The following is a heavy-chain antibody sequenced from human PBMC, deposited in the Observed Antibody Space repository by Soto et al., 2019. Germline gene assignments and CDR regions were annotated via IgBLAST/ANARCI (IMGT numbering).Heavy chain of an antibody. J-gene: IGHJ4*01. Sequence: VGSLRLSCAASGFTFSSFGMHWVRQAPGKGLEWVAVISYDGTEEKYADSVKGRATVSRDNSKNTVYLQMNRLRGDDSAIYYCAKGRFDVVTISPFDHWGQGTLVTVS. D-gene: IGHD3-3*02. CDR1: GFTFSSFG. CDR2: ISYDGTEE. CDR3: AKGRFDVVTISPFDH. V-gene: IGHV3-30*18.